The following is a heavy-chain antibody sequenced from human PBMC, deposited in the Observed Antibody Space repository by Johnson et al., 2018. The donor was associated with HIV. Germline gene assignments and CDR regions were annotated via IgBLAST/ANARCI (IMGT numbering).Heavy chain of an antibody. D-gene: IGHD3-3*01. CDR1: GFTFSDYY. CDR3: ARQPDNFWSSDAFDI. CDR2: IISSGSTI. Sequence: QVQLVESGGGLVKPGGSLRLSCAASGFTFSDYYMSWIRQAPGKGLEWVSYIISSGSTIYYADSVVKGRFTISRDNAKNSVFLQMNSLRVEDTAIYYCARQPDNFWSSDAFDIWGQGTMVTVSS. J-gene: IGHJ3*02. V-gene: IGHV3-11*04.